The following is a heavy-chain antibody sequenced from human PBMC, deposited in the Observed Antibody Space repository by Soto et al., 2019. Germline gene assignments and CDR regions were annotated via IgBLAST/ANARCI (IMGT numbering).Heavy chain of an antibody. Sequence: SETLSLTCTVSGGSISSYYWSWIRQPAGKGLEWIGRIYTSGSTNYNPSLKSRVTMSVGTSKNQFSLKLSSVTAADTAVYYCARLAPDCTNGVCSHPWGQGTLVTVSS. J-gene: IGHJ5*02. D-gene: IGHD2-8*01. V-gene: IGHV4-4*07. CDR3: ARLAPDCTNGVCSHP. CDR1: GGSISSYY. CDR2: IYTSGST.